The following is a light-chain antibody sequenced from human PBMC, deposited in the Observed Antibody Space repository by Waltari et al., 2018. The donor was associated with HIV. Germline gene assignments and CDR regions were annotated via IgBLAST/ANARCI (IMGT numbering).Light chain of an antibody. CDR2: GNT. CDR3: QSYDSSLNGWV. V-gene: IGLV1-40*01. CDR1: SSHIGAGYD. Sequence: QSVLTQPPSVSGAPGRKVTISCTGSSSHIGAGYDVYWYQQCPGTAPKVLIYGNTNRPSGVPDRFSGSKSGNSASLAITGLQADDEADYYCQSYDSSLNGWVFGGGTKLTV. J-gene: IGLJ3*02.